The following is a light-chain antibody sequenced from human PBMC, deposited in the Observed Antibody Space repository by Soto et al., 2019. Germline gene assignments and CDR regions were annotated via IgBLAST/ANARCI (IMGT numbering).Light chain of an antibody. CDR1: SSDVGDYNY. J-gene: IGLJ2*01. CDR3: SSYAGSNNLV. CDR2: EVS. Sequence: QSVLTQPLSASGSPGQSVTISCTGTSSDVGDYNYVSWYQRHPGKAPKLMIYEVSKRPSGVPDRFSGSKSGNTASLTVSGLQAEDEADYYCSSYAGSNNLVFGGGTKLTVL. V-gene: IGLV2-8*01.